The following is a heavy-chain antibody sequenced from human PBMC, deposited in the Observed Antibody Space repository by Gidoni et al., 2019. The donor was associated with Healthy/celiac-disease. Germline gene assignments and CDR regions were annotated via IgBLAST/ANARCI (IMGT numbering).Heavy chain of an antibody. CDR3: ASYTQLLWFGSNADAFDI. CDR1: GGSLSSGDYY. CDR2: IYYSGST. V-gene: IGHV4-30-4*01. D-gene: IGHD3-10*01. J-gene: IGHJ3*02. Sequence: QVQLQESGPGLVKPSQTLSLTCTVSGGSLSSGDYYWSWIRQPPGKGLEWIGYIYYSGSTYYNPSLKSRVTISVDTSKNQFSLKLSSVTAADTAVYYCASYTQLLWFGSNADAFDIWGQGTMVTVSS.